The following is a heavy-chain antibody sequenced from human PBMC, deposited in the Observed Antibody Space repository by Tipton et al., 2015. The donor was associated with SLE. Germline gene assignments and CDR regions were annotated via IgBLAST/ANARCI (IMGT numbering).Heavy chain of an antibody. CDR2: TYYSGSP. J-gene: IGHJ4*02. CDR1: GGSISSGGYY. D-gene: IGHD2-2*01. V-gene: IGHV4-31*03. Sequence: TLSLTCTVSGGSISSGGYYWSWIRQHPGKGLEWIGYTYYSGSPYYNPSLKSRVTISIDTSKNHFSLRLSSVTAADTAVYYCARTRSSTSPFFDYWGQGTLVTVSS. CDR3: ARTRSSTSPFFDY.